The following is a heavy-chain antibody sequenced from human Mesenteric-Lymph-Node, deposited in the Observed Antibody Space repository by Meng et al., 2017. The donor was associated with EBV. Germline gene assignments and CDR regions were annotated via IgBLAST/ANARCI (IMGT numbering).Heavy chain of an antibody. D-gene: IGHD1-20*01. CDR1: GGSVSSGSYY. J-gene: IGHJ4*02. Sequence: QGQMQEAGPGLVKPSETLSLTCSVSGGSVSSGSYYWSWIRQPPGKGLEWIGYIYRTGSTDYNPSLNSRVSISIDTSKNQFSLRLTSVTAADTAVYYCARDSGITVTNSFDYWGQGALVTVSS. V-gene: IGHV4-61*01. CDR2: IYRTGST. CDR3: ARDSGITVTNSFDY.